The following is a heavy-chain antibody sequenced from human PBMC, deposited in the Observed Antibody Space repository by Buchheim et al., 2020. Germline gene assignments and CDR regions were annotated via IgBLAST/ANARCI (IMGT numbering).Heavy chain of an antibody. CDR1: GGSVSNGSHY. D-gene: IGHD3-22*01. J-gene: IGHJ4*02. CDR2: VYYNGGT. Sequence: QVQLQESGPGLVKPSETLSLTCTVSGGSVSNGSHYWSWVRQPPGKGLEWIGYVYYNGGTNYKPSLKSRVTISIDTSKDQFSLRLSSVSAADTAAYYCARDARSSGIDYWGQGTL. CDR3: ARDARSSGIDY. V-gene: IGHV4-61*01.